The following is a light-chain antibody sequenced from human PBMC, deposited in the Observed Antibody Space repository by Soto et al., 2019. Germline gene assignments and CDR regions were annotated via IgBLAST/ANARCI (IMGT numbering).Light chain of an antibody. CDR2: FGS. CDR3: MQTLQTPLT. CDR1: QSLLHSNGYHY. V-gene: IGKV2-28*01. J-gene: IGKJ4*01. Sequence: DIVMTQSPLSLPVTLGEPASISCRSSQSLLHSNGYHYLDWYLQKPGQYPQLLIYFGSNRASGVPDRFSCSVLGTEFPLKITSVEAEDVGVYLCMQTLQTPLTFGGGTKVEI.